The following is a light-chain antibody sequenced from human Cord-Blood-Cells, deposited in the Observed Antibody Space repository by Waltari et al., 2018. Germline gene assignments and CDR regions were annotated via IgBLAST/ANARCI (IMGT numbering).Light chain of an antibody. Sequence: QSALTQPASVSGSPGQSITISCTGTSSDVGGYNYVSWYQQHPGKAPKLMIYEISNRPSGVSSRFSGSKYGNPASLTISGLQAEDEADDYCSSYTSSSTVVFGGGTKLTVL. CDR2: EIS. CDR3: SSYTSSSTVV. CDR1: SSDVGGYNY. J-gene: IGLJ2*01. V-gene: IGLV2-14*01.